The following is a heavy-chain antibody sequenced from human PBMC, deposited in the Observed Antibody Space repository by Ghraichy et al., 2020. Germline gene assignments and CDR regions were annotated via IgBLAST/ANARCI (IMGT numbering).Heavy chain of an antibody. CDR2: IYYSGST. CDR3: AALTVGATLPLP. V-gene: IGHV4-39*01. D-gene: IGHD1-26*01. J-gene: IGHJ4*02. CDR1: GGSISSSSYY. Sequence: SETLSLTCTVSGGSISSSSYYWGWIRQPPGKGLEWIGSIYYSGSTYYNPSLKSRVTISVDTSKNQFSLKLSSVTAADTAVYYCAALTVGATLPLPWGQGTLVTVSS.